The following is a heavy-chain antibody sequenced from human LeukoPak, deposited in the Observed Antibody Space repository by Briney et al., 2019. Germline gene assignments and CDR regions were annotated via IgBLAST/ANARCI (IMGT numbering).Heavy chain of an antibody. CDR2: ISGDGGTT. J-gene: IGHJ4*02. D-gene: IGHD5-18*01. Sequence: GRSLRLSCAASGFPFSNYAMSWVRQAPGKGLECVSVISGDGGTTSYADFVKGRFTISRDNSKSTLYLQMNSLRAEDTAVYYCARGGVTFDYWGQGTLVTVSS. V-gene: IGHV3-23*01. CDR3: ARGGVTFDY. CDR1: GFPFSNYA.